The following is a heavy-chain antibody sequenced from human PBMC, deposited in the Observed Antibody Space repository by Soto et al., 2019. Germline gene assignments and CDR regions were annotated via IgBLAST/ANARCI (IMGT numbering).Heavy chain of an antibody. V-gene: IGHV3-30-3*01. CDR1: GFTFSSYA. CDR3: ARALSGYDDDY. D-gene: IGHD5-12*01. Sequence: PGGSLRLSCAASGFTFSSYAMHWVRQAPGTGLEWVAVISNDGSNKYYADSVKGRFTISRDNSKNTLYLQMNSLRAEDTAVYYCARALSGYDDDYWGQGTLVTVSS. J-gene: IGHJ4*02. CDR2: ISNDGSNK.